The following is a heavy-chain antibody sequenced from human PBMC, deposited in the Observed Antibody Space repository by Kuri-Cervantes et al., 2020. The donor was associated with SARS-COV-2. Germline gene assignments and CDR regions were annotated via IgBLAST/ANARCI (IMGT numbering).Heavy chain of an antibody. CDR2: ISPSGDNT. Sequence: GGPRRSSFSAPGSTFSGYVLHRFRQAPGKGLKYVSVISPSGDNTYYADSVEGRFIISRGNSKNTLYLQMSSLRTEDTAVYYCVRDSGDTSESEGAYDYWGQGTLVTVSS. V-gene: IGHV3-64D*06. J-gene: IGHJ4*02. D-gene: IGHD3-10*01. CDR3: VRDSGDTSESEGAYDY. CDR1: GSTFSGYV.